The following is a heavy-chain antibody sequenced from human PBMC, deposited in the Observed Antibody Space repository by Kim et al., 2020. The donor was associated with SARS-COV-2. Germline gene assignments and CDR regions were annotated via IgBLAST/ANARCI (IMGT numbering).Heavy chain of an antibody. V-gene: IGHV3-30*02. Sequence: SVKGRFTISRDNSKNTLYLQMNSLRAEDTAVYYCAKDGYCRSTSCYREDYWGQGTLVTVSS. J-gene: IGHJ4*02. CDR3: AKDGYCRSTSCYREDY. D-gene: IGHD2-2*03.